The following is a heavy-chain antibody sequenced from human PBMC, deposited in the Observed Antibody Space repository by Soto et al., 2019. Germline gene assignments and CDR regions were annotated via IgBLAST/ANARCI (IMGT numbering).Heavy chain of an antibody. CDR2: IHHSGST. CDR3: ATIVVVASTMRDDAFDI. V-gene: IGHV4-34*01. D-gene: IGHD2-2*01. J-gene: IGHJ3*02. CDR1: GGSFSGYY. Sequence: QVQLQQWGTGQLKSSETLSLTCAVNGGSFSGYYWSWIRQPPGKGLEWIGEIHHSGSTNYNPSLKSRVTIPLDTSKNQFSLKLNSVTAADTAVYYCATIVVVASTMRDDAFDIWGEGTMVTVSS.